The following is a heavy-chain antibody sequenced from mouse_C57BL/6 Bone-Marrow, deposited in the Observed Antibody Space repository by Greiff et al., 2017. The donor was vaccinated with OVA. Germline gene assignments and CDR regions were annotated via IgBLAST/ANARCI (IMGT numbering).Heavy chain of an antibody. V-gene: IGHV1-69*01. J-gene: IGHJ1*03. CDR2: IDPSDSYT. CDR1: GYTFTSSW. D-gene: IGHD2-4*01. Sequence: QVQLQQPGAELVMPGASVKLSCKASGYTFTSSWMHWVKQRPGQGLEWIGEIDPSDSYTNYNQKFKGKSTLPVDKSSSTAYMQLSSLTSEDSAVYYCARRGDYDVRYFDFGGTGTTVAVSS. CDR3: ARRGDYDVRYFDF.